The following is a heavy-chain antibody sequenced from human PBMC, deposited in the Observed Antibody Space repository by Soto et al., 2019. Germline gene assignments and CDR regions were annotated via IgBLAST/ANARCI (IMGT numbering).Heavy chain of an antibody. CDR1: GFTFTSSA. V-gene: IGHV1-58*01. D-gene: IGHD5-12*01. Sequence: GAPVKVYCKASGFTFTSSAVQWVLQARGQRLEWIGWIVVGSGNTNYAQKFQERVTITRDMSTSTAYMELSSLRSEDTAVYYCAASTIRTNIGAGYWGQGTLVTVYS. CDR3: AASTIRTNIGAGY. CDR2: IVVGSGNT. J-gene: IGHJ4*02.